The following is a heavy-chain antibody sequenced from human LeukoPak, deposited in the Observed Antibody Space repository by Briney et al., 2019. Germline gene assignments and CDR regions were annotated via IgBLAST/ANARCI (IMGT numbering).Heavy chain of an antibody. J-gene: IGHJ4*02. D-gene: IGHD1-26*01. CDR1: GASVSGSPYY. CDR3: AKSGGYGLIDY. Sequence: SETLSLTCTVSGASVSGSPYYWGWIRQPPGKGLEWIGSVYSSGSTYYNASLQSRVTISIETSKNQISLRLNSVTAADTAIYYCAKSGGYGLIDYWGQGTLVTVSS. CDR2: VYSSGST. V-gene: IGHV4-39*01.